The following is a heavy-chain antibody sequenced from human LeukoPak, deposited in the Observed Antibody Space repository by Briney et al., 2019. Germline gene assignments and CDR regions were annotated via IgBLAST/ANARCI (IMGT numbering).Heavy chain of an antibody. CDR1: GGSISSGGYY. V-gene: IGHV4-39*07. J-gene: IGHJ4*02. Sequence: SETLSLTCTVSGGSISSGGYYWSWIRQPPGKGLEWIGEINHSGSTNYNPSLKSRVTISVDTSKNQFSLKLSSVTAADTAMYYCARFSSGWHTSVYWGQGTLVTVSS. CDR2: INHSGST. D-gene: IGHD6-19*01. CDR3: ARFSSGWHTSVY.